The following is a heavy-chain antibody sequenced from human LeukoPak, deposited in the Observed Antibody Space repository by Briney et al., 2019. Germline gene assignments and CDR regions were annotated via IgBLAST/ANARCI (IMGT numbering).Heavy chain of an antibody. CDR1: GDSVSSNSAA. J-gene: IGHJ3*02. Sequence: SQTLSLTCAISGDSVSSNSAAWNWIRQSPSRGLEWLGRTYYRSKWFFGYAVSVKSRLTINPDTSKNQFSLQLNSVAPEDTAVYYCARGGAGGRAFDIWGQGTMVTVSS. CDR3: ARGGAGGRAFDI. D-gene: IGHD2-15*01. CDR2: TYYRSKWFF. V-gene: IGHV6-1*01.